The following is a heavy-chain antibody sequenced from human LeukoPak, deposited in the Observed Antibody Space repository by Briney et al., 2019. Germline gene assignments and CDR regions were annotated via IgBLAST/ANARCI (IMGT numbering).Heavy chain of an antibody. D-gene: IGHD2-15*01. J-gene: IGHJ3*02. Sequence: QPGGSLRLSCAASGFTFSSYAMHWVRQAPGKGLEWVAVISYDGSNKYYADSVKGRFTISRDNSKNTLYLQMNSLRAEDTAVYYCARELLSGESAFDIWGQGTMVTVSS. CDR1: GFTFSSYA. CDR3: ARELLSGESAFDI. CDR2: ISYDGSNK. V-gene: IGHV3-30*04.